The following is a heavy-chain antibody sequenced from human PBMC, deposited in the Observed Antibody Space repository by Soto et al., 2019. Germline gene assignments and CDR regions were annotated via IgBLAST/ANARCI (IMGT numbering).Heavy chain of an antibody. V-gene: IGHV2-5*02. CDR3: AHMRAAKFDY. Sequence: QITLKESGPTLVKPTQTLTLTCNVSGVSLSTGGVGVGWIRQPPGKALEWLALIYWDDDQLSSPSLKSRLTITKDTSKNQVVLPMTNMAPEDTATYYCAHMRAAKFDYWGQGTLVTVSS. CDR1: GVSLSTGGVG. D-gene: IGHD2-15*01. J-gene: IGHJ4*02. CDR2: IYWDDDQ.